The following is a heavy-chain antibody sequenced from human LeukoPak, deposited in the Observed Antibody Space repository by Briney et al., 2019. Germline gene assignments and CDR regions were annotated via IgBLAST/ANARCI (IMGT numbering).Heavy chain of an antibody. Sequence: GGSLRLSCAASGFTFSSYSMNWVRQAPGKGLEWVSSISSSSSYIYYADSVKGRFTISRDNAKNSLYLQMNSLRAEDTAVYYCARVLLRRNQLLPGLDAFDIWGQGTMVTVSS. CDR2: ISSSSSYI. CDR3: ARVLLRRNQLLPGLDAFDI. CDR1: GFTFSSYS. V-gene: IGHV3-21*01. J-gene: IGHJ3*02. D-gene: IGHD2-2*01.